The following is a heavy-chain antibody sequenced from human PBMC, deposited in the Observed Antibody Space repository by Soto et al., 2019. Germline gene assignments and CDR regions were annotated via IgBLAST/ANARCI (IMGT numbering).Heavy chain of an antibody. Sequence: QVQLVQSGAGVKKPGSSVKVSCKASGGTFSSYTISWVRQAPGQGLEWMGRIIPILGIANYAQKFQGRVTITADKSTSTAYMELSSLRSEDTAVYYCARLDYGDYPLKEIDYWGQGTLVTVSS. J-gene: IGHJ4*02. CDR2: IIPILGIA. CDR1: GGTFSSYT. V-gene: IGHV1-69*02. CDR3: ARLDYGDYPLKEIDY. D-gene: IGHD4-17*01.